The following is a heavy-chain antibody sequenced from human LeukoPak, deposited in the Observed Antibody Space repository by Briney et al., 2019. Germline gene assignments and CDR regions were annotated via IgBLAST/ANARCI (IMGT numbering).Heavy chain of an antibody. Sequence: GGSLRLSCAASGFSLSSFQMNWVRQAPGKGLEWISYISDSGTTEYYADSVKGRFTISRDNAKNSLYLQMNSLTGEDTALYYCARDGTTNRYNWFDSWGQGTLVTVSS. V-gene: IGHV3-48*03. CDR2: ISDSGTTE. CDR3: ARDGTTNRYNWFDS. D-gene: IGHD2-8*01. CDR1: GFSLSSFQ. J-gene: IGHJ5*01.